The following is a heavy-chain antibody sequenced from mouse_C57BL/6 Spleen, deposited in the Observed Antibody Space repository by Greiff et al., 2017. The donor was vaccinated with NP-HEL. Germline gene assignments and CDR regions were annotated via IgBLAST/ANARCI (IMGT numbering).Heavy chain of an antibody. CDR3: ARSGSNSYYAMDY. CDR2: IYPGSGNT. D-gene: IGHD2-5*01. CDR1: GYTFTDYY. Sequence: QVHVKQSGAELVRPGASVKLSCKASGYTFTDYYINWVKQRPGQGLEWIARIYPGSGNTYYNEKFKGKATLTAEKSSSTAYMQLSSLTSEDSAVYFWARSGSNSYYAMDYWGQGTSVTVSS. V-gene: IGHV1-76*01. J-gene: IGHJ4*01.